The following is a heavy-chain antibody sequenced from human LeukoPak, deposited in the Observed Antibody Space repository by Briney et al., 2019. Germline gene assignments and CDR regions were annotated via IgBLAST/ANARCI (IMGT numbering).Heavy chain of an antibody. D-gene: IGHD3-3*01. CDR2: IIPIFGTA. V-gene: IGHV1-69*13. J-gene: IGHJ5*02. CDR3: AKSITIFGVVRENWFDP. Sequence: SSVKVSCKASGGTFSSYAISWVRQAPGQGLEWMGGIIPIFGTANYAQKFQGRVTITADESTNTAYMELSSLRSEDTAVYYCAKSITIFGVVRENWFDPWGQGTLVTVSS. CDR1: GGTFSSYA.